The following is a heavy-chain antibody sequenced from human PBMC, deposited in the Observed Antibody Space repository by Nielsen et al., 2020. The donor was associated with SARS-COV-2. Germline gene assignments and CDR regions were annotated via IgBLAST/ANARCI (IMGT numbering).Heavy chain of an antibody. CDR1: GFTFSSYA. J-gene: IGHJ6*02. Sequence: GSLKISCAASGFTFSSYAMSWVRQAPGKGLEWVGFIRSKAYGGTTEYAASVKGRFTISRDDSKSIAYLQMNSLKTEDTAVYYCTRVLSYSSSWFYYYYYGMDVWGQGTTVTVSS. CDR2: IRSKAYGGTT. V-gene: IGHV3-49*04. CDR3: TRVLSYSSSWFYYYYYGMDV. D-gene: IGHD6-13*01.